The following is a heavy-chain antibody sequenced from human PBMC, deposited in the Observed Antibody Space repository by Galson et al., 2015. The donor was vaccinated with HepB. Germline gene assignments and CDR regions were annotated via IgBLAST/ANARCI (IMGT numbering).Heavy chain of an antibody. J-gene: IGHJ6*03. CDR3: ARNRPGTGYYYHMDV. V-gene: IGHV1-8*01. Sequence: SVKVSCKASGYTFTSYAINWVRQATGQGLEWMGWMNPNSGNTGYAQKFQGRVTMTRNTSISTAYMELSSLRSEDTAVYYCARNRPGTGYYYHMDVWGKGTTVTVS. CDR2: MNPNSGNT. D-gene: IGHD3/OR15-3a*01. CDR1: GYTFTSYA.